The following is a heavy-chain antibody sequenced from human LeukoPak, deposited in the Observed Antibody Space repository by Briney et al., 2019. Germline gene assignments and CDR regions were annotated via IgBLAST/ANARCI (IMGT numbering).Heavy chain of an antibody. V-gene: IGHV3-30*18. D-gene: IGHD5-24*01. CDR2: ISYDGSNK. CDR1: GFTFSSYG. J-gene: IGHJ6*02. CDR3: AKDRGDGYTSMDV. Sequence: GGSLRLSCAASGFTFSSYGMHWVRQAPAKGLEWVAVISYDGSNKYYADSVKGRFTISRDNSKNTLYLQMNSLRAEDTAVYYCAKDRGDGYTSMDVWGQGTTVTVSS.